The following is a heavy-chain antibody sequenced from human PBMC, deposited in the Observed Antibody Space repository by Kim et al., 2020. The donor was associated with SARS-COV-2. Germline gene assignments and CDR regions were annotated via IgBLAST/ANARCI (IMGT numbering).Heavy chain of an antibody. Sequence: GGSLRLSCVASGFTFSDYVMNWVRQAPGQGLEWVSFISGDGSSTYYINSVKGRFTISRDNSRNTVYLQMNSLRAEDTAKYYCPRFPARPCRGGCYGLDV. CDR1: GFTFSDYV. D-gene: IGHD2-15*01. CDR3: PRFPARPCRGGCYGLDV. CDR2: ISGDGSST. J-gene: IGHJ6*01. V-gene: IGHV3-23*01.